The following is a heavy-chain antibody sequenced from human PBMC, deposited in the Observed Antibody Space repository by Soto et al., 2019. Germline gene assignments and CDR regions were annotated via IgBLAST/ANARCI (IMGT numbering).Heavy chain of an antibody. D-gene: IGHD3-22*01. J-gene: IGHJ5*02. V-gene: IGHV4-31*03. CDR3: ARVPSTYDSSGYYFVNWFDP. CDR1: GGSISSGGYY. Sequence: QVQLQESGPGLVKPSQTLSLTCTVSGGSISSGGYYWSWIRQHPGKGLEWIGYICYSGSTYYNPPLKSRVTISVDTSKNQFPLKLSSVTAADTAVYYGARVPSTYDSSGYYFVNWFDPWGQGTLVTVSS. CDR2: ICYSGST.